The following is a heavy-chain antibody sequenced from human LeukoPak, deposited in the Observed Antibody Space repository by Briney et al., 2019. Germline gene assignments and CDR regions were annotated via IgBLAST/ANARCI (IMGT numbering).Heavy chain of an antibody. CDR3: ARVRSSSCFQH. J-gene: IGHJ1*01. CDR1: GYTFTSYG. V-gene: IGHV1-18*01. D-gene: IGHD6-13*01. Sequence: ASVKVSCKASGYTFTSYGISWVRQAPGQGLEWMGWISAYNGNTNYAQKLQGRVTMTTDTSTSTAYTELRSLRSDDAAVYYCARVRSSSCFQHWGQGTLVTVSS. CDR2: ISAYNGNT.